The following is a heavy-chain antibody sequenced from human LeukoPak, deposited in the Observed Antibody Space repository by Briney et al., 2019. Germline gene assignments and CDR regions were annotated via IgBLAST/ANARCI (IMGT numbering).Heavy chain of an antibody. D-gene: IGHD3-22*01. CDR1: GYTFTGYY. CDR3: ARGDYDSHDY. Sequence: GASVTVSCTASGYTFTGYYMHWVRQAPGQGLEWMGRINPNSGGTNYAQKFQGRVTMTRDTSISTAYMELSRLRSDDTAVYYCARGDYDSHDYWGQGTLVTVSS. J-gene: IGHJ4*02. CDR2: INPNSGGT. V-gene: IGHV1-2*06.